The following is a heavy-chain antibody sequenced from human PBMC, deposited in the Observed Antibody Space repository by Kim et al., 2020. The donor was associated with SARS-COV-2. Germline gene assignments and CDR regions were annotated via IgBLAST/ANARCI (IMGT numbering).Heavy chain of an antibody. CDR3: AKTLFTMVRGMPSYYYGMDV. D-gene: IGHD3-10*01. CDR1: GFTFSSYG. V-gene: IGHV3-30*18. Sequence: GGSLRLSCAVSGFTFSSYGMHWVRQAPGKGLEWVAVISYDGSNKYYADSVKGRFTISRDNSKNTLYLQMNSLRAEDTAVYYCAKTLFTMVRGMPSYYYGMDVWGQGTTVTVSS. CDR2: ISYDGSNK. J-gene: IGHJ6*02.